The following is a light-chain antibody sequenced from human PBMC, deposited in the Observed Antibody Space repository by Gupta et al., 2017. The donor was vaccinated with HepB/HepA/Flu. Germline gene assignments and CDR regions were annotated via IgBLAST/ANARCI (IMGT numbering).Light chain of an antibody. CDR2: GAS. Sequence: LVLTQSPGTLSLSPGERATLSCRASQSVNNNYLAWYQQKPGHAPRLLIYGASSRATGIPDRFSGSGSGTDFTLTISRLEPEDFAVFYWQQYGASPLTFGPGTKVDMK. CDR3: QQYGASPLT. V-gene: IGKV3-20*01. CDR1: QSVNNNY. J-gene: IGKJ3*01.